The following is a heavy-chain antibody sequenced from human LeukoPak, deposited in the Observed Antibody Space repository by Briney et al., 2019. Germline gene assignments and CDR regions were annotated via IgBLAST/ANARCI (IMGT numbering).Heavy chain of an antibody. CDR2: INFSGTNA. CDR1: GFTFSDSA. V-gene: IGHV3-21*01. CDR3: ARDPGIVVPYNWFDP. D-gene: IGHD2-21*01. Sequence: PGGSLRLSCVASGFTFSDSAMSWVRQAPGKGLEWVSLINFSGTNAYYADSVKGRFTISRDNAKNSLYLQMNSLRAEDTAVYYCARDPGIVVPYNWFDPWGQGTLVTVSS. J-gene: IGHJ5*02.